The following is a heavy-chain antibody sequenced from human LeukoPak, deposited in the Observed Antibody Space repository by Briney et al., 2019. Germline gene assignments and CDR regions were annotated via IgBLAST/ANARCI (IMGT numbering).Heavy chain of an antibody. D-gene: IGHD2-2*01. CDR3: AKYCGASSCYAGFDH. V-gene: IGHV3-23*01. Sequence: PGGSLRLSCAASGFTFSSYVMTWVRQAPGKGLEWVSAISGSGSSTYYEDSLKGRFTISRDNAKSTLYLQMNSLRAEDTAVYYCAKYCGASSCYAGFDHWGQGSLVTVSS. CDR1: GFTFSSYV. CDR2: ISGSGSST. J-gene: IGHJ4*02.